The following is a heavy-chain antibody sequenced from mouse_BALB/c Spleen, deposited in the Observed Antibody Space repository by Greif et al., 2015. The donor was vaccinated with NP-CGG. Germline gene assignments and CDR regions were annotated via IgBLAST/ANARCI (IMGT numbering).Heavy chain of an antibody. V-gene: IGHV5-6*02. D-gene: IGHD2-4*01. CDR3: ARRDYDYDGNAMDY. CDR2: ISSGGSYT. J-gene: IGHJ4*01. CDR1: GFTFSSYG. Sequence: EVKVVESGGDLVKPGGSLKLSCAASGFTFSSYGMSWVRQTPDKRLEWVATISSGGSYTYYPDSVKGRFTISRDNAKNTLYLQMSSLKSEDTAMYYCARRDYDYDGNAMDYWGQGTSVTVSS.